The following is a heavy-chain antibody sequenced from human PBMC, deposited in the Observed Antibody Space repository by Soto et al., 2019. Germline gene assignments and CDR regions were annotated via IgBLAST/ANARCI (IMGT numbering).Heavy chain of an antibody. J-gene: IGHJ4*02. D-gene: IGHD4-17*01. CDR3: ARGKVTTVSKYFDY. Sequence: SETLSLTCTVSSGSISTYYWSWIRQPPGKGLEWIGYIYYTGSTNNNHSLKTRVAISIDTTKNQLSLNQSSVTAAVTAVYYCARGKVTTVSKYFDYWGQGTLVTVSS. V-gene: IGHV4-59*12. CDR1: SGSISTYY. CDR2: IYYTGST.